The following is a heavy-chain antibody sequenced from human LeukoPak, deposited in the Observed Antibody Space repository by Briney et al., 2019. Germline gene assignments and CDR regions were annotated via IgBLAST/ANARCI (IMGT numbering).Heavy chain of an antibody. J-gene: IGHJ4*02. V-gene: IGHV4-34*01. CDR1: GGSFSGYY. CDR2: INHSGST. CDR3: ARAWGVRGRFDY. D-gene: IGHD3-10*01. Sequence: SETLSLTCAVYGGSFSGYYWSWIRQPPGKGLEWIGEINHSGSTNYNPSLKSRVPISVDTSKSQFSLELSSVTAPDTAVYYCARAWGVRGRFDYWGQGTLVTVSS.